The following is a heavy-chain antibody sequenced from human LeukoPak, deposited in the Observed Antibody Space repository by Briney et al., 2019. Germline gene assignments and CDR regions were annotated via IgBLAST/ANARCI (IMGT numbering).Heavy chain of an antibody. D-gene: IGHD6-19*01. CDR1: GYTFTSYY. CDR3: ARVLAVAGYPFDY. J-gene: IGHJ4*02. Sequence: RASVKVSCKASGYTFTSYYVNWVRQAPGQGLEWIGIINPSGGSTSYAQKFQGRVSMTRDTSTSTVYMELRSLRSEDTAVYYCARVLAVAGYPFDYWGQGTLVTVSS. V-gene: IGHV1-46*01. CDR2: INPSGGST.